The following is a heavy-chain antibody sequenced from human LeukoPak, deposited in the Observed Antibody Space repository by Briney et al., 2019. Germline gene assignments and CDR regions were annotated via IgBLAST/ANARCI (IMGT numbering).Heavy chain of an antibody. CDR3: AKDLSAGGNSVDY. Sequence: GGSLRLSCAASGFTFSSYGVHWVRQAPGKGLEWVAVISYDGSNKYYADSVKGRFTISRDNSKNTLYLQMNSLRAEDTAVYYCAKDLSAGGNSVDYWGQGTLVTVSS. V-gene: IGHV3-30*18. D-gene: IGHD4-23*01. CDR1: GFTFSSYG. CDR2: ISYDGSNK. J-gene: IGHJ4*02.